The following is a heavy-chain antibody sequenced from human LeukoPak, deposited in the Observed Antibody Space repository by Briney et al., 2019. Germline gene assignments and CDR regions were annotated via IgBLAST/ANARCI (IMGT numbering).Heavy chain of an antibody. D-gene: IGHD2-15*01. CDR1: GFTFSSYS. CDR2: ISSSSSYI. V-gene: IGHV3-21*01. J-gene: IGHJ4*02. Sequence: GGSLRLSCAASGFTFSSYSMNWVRQAPGKGLEWVSSISSSSSYIYYADSVKGRFTISRDNAKNSLYLQMNSLRAEDTAVYYCARADYCSGGSCYGDYWGQGTLVTVSS. CDR3: ARADYCSGGSCYGDY.